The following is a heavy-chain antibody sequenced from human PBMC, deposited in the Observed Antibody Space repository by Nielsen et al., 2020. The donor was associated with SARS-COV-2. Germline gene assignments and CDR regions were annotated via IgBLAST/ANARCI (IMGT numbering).Heavy chain of an antibody. V-gene: IGHV1-2*06. D-gene: IGHD3-22*01. CDR1: GYTFTDSY. CDR3: ARDSSGTYRRVDY. CDR2: INPNSGGT. Sequence: ASVKVSCKASGYTFTDSYIHWVRQAPGQGLEWMGRINPNSGGTNYAQKFQGRVTLTTDTSITTAYMDVRRLRSDDTAIYYCARDSSGTYRRVDYWGQGTLVTVSS. J-gene: IGHJ4*02.